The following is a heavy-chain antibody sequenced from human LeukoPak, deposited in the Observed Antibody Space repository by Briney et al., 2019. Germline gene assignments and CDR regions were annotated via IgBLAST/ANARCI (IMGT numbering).Heavy chain of an antibody. Sequence: PGGSLRLSCAASGFTFSSYGMHWVRQAPGKGLEGVAVIWYDGSNKYYADSVKGRFTISRDNSKNRLYLQMSSLRAEDTAVYYCARGDCSSTSCYRSLDYWGQGTLVTVSS. J-gene: IGHJ4*02. V-gene: IGHV3-33*01. D-gene: IGHD2-2*01. CDR3: ARGDCSSTSCYRSLDY. CDR2: IWYDGSNK. CDR1: GFTFSSYG.